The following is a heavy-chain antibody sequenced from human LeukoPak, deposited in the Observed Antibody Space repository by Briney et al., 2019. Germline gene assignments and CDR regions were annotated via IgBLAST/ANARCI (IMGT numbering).Heavy chain of an antibody. CDR3: AKGHANQLGILDY. Sequence: PGRSLRLSCAASGFTFSSYAMSWVRQAPGKGLDWVSGISGSGGSTYYADSVKGRFTISRDNSKNTLYLQMNSLRAEDTAVYYCAKGHANQLGILDYWGQGTQVTVSS. CDR2: ISGSGGST. V-gene: IGHV3-23*01. J-gene: IGHJ4*02. D-gene: IGHD7-27*01. CDR1: GFTFSSYA.